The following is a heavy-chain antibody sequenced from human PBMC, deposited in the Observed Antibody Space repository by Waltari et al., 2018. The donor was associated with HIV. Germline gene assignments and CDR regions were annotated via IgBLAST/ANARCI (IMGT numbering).Heavy chain of an antibody. CDR2: IYYSGST. Sequence: QLQLQESGPGLVKPSETLSLTCTVSGGSISSSSYYWGWIRQPPGKGLEWLGSIYYSGSTYYNPSLKSRVTISVDTSKNQFSLKLSSVTAADTAVYYCASGCSSTSCLEGFDYWGQGTLVTVSS. J-gene: IGHJ4*02. V-gene: IGHV4-39*01. CDR1: GGSISSSSYY. CDR3: ASGCSSTSCLEGFDY. D-gene: IGHD2-2*01.